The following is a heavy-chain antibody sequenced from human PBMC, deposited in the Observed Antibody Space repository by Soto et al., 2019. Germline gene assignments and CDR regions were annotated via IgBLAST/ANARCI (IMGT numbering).Heavy chain of an antibody. CDR2: MKTTGKK. Sequence: EVQLLESGGGLRQPGGSLRLSCEASRFSVSVFAMSWVRQAPGKGLEWVSTMKTTGKKYYADSVKGRFIISSDNSKNTLFLQMNSLRVEDTAVYYCARPYGPLAFDHWGQGTLVTVSS. D-gene: IGHD3-10*01. CDR3: ARPYGPLAFDH. CDR1: RFSVSVFA. V-gene: IGHV3-23*01. J-gene: IGHJ4*02.